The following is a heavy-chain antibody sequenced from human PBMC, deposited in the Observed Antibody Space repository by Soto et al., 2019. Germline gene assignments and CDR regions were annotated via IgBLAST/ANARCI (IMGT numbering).Heavy chain of an antibody. J-gene: IGHJ3*02. CDR3: ATNNWNDVYAFDI. CDR2: ISGSGGST. D-gene: IGHD1-20*01. V-gene: IGHV3-23*01. Sequence: EVQLLESGGGLVQPGGSLRLSCAASGFTFSSYAMSWVRQAPGKGLEWVSAISGSGGSTYYADSVKGRFTISRDNSMNTLYLQMNSLRAEDTAVYYCATNNWNDVYAFDIWGQGTMVTVSS. CDR1: GFTFSSYA.